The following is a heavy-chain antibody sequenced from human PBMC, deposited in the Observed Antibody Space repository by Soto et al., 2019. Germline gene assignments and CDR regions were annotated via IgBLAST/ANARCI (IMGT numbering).Heavy chain of an antibody. CDR3: AREGIAVAGLYNWFDP. D-gene: IGHD6-19*01. J-gene: IGHJ5*02. V-gene: IGHV4-31*03. CDR1: VGSISGGGYY. CDR2: IYYSGST. Sequence: QVHLREPAPELVSPSQTLSLTCTALVGSISGGGYYWSWFRQHPGRARKWIGYIYYSGSTYYNPSLKSRVTISVDTSKNQFSLKLSSVTAADTAVYYCAREGIAVAGLYNWFDPWGQGTLVTVSS.